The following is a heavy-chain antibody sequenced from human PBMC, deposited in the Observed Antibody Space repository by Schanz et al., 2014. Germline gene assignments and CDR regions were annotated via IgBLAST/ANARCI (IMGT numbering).Heavy chain of an antibody. CDR3: ARDAADFYDILTEEDY. J-gene: IGHJ4*02. V-gene: IGHV1-3*04. CDR2: INTGSGDT. CDR1: EYSFTSYS. Sequence: QVHLVQSGAEAKRPGASVKVSCKASEYSFTSYSMHWVRQAPGQRLEWMGWINTGSGDTKYPQKLQGRVTMTTDTSTSTAYMELRSLRSDDTAVYYCARDAADFYDILTEEDYWGQGTLVTVSS. D-gene: IGHD3-9*01.